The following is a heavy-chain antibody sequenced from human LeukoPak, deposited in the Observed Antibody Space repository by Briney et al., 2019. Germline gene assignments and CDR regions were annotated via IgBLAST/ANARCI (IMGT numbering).Heavy chain of an antibody. CDR1: GASISDYY. J-gene: IGHJ4*02. V-gene: IGHV3-69-1*01. CDR3: ARASWFGELLDY. CDR2: ISGSGGST. Sequence: ETLSLTCTVYGASISDYYWNWVRQAPGKGLEWVSAISGSGGSTYYADSAKGRFTISRDNAKNSLYLQMNSLRAEDTAVYYCARASWFGELLDYWGQGTLVTVSS. D-gene: IGHD3-10*01.